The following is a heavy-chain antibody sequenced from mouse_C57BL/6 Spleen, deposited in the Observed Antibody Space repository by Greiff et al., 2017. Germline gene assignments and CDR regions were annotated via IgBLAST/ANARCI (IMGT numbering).Heavy chain of an antibody. CDR3: TTGDGGSSWLAY. CDR2: IDPGDGDT. J-gene: IGHJ3*01. CDR1: GFTITDSY. Sequence: EVQVVESGAELVRPGASVKLSCTASGFTITDSYMHWVKQRPEQGLEWIGRIDPGDGDTEYTPKFQGKATMTADTSSSTAYLQLSSLTSEDTAVYYWTTGDGGSSWLAYGAEGPLATSSA. V-gene: IGHV14-1*01.